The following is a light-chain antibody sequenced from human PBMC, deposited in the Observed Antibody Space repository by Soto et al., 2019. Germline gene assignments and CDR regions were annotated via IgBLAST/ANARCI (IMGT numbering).Light chain of an antibody. V-gene: IGKV1-5*03. CDR3: QHYNSYSEA. CDR2: KAS. Sequence: DIQMTQSHSHLSAPVEAKVTTPCPASQSISSWLAWYQQKPGKAPNLLIHKASHLESGVPSRFSGSGSGTEFTLTISSLQPDDFATYYCQHYNSYSEAFGQGTKVDI. J-gene: IGKJ1*01. CDR1: QSISSW.